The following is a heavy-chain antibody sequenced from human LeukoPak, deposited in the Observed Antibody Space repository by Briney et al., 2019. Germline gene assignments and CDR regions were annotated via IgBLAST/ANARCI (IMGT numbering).Heavy chain of an antibody. CDR1: GGSISSYH. J-gene: IGHJ6*03. V-gene: IGHV4-4*07. CDR2: IYTSGTS. D-gene: IGHD4-17*01. Sequence: SETLSLTCTVSGGSISSYHWNWIRQPAGKGLEWIGRIYTSGTSNYNPSLKSRVTMSVDTSKNQFSLKVSSVTAADTAVYYCARTPKTVKNYYYMDVWGKGTTVTISS. CDR3: ARTPKTVKNYYYMDV.